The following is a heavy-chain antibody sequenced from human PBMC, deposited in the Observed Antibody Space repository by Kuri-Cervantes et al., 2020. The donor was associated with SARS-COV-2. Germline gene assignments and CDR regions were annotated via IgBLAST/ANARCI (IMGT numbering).Heavy chain of an antibody. CDR3: ARDFRWYFDP. CDR1: GFTFSSYA. Sequence: GESLKISCAASGFTFSSYAMSWVRQAPGKGLEWVSAISGSGGSTYYADSVKGRFTISRDNAKNSLHLQMNSLRAEDTAVYYCARDFRWYFDPWGQGTLVTVSS. J-gene: IGHJ4*02. V-gene: IGHV3-23*01. CDR2: ISGSGGST. D-gene: IGHD5-24*01.